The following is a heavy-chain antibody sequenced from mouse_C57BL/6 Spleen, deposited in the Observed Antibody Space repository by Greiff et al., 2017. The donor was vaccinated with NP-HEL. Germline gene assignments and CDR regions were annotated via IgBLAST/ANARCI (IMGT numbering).Heavy chain of an antibody. Sequence: QVQLQQPGAELVKPGASVKLSCKASGYTFTSYWMHWVKQRPGQGLEWIGMIHPNSGSTNYNEKFKSKATLTVDKSSSTAYMQLSSLTSEDSAVYYCASTTVVARCFDVWGTGTTVTVSS. CDR3: ASTTVVARCFDV. CDR2: IHPNSGST. CDR1: GYTFTSYW. D-gene: IGHD1-1*01. V-gene: IGHV1-64*01. J-gene: IGHJ1*03.